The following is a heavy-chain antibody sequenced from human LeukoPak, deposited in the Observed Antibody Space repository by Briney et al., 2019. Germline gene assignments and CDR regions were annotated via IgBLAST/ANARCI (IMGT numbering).Heavy chain of an antibody. V-gene: IGHV3-30*01. CDR1: GFTFSSYA. CDR3: ASGGGFYYDSSGENRFDP. CDR2: ISYDGSNK. Sequence: GRSLRLSCAASGFTFSSYAMHWVRQAPGKGLEWVAVISYDGSNKYYADSVKGRFTISRDNSKNTLYLQMNSLRAEDTAVYYCASGGGFYYDSSGENRFDPWGQGTLVTVSS. D-gene: IGHD3-22*01. J-gene: IGHJ5*02.